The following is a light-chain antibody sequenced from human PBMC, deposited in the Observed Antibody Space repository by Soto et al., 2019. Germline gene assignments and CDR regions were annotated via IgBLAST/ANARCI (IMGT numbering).Light chain of an antibody. Sequence: DIQMTQSPSSLSASVGDRVTVTCRASQDISRYLAWYQQKPGHVPELLIYAASTLHSGVSSRFSGSGSGTHFTLTITSLQPEDVATYYCQKYDSAPLSFGGGTKVDIK. V-gene: IGKV1-27*01. J-gene: IGKJ4*01. CDR1: QDISRY. CDR3: QKYDSAPLS. CDR2: AAS.